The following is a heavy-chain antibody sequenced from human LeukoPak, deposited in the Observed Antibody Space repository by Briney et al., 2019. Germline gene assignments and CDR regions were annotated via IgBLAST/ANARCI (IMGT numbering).Heavy chain of an antibody. Sequence: ASVKVSCKASGYTFTGYYMHWVRQAPGQGLEWMGWINPNSGGTNYAQKFQGRVTMTRNTSISTAYMELSSLRSEDTAVYYCARGVFDWNDHFDYWGQGTLVTVSS. CDR2: INPNSGGT. D-gene: IGHD1-1*01. V-gene: IGHV1-2*02. CDR1: GYTFTGYY. CDR3: ARGVFDWNDHFDY. J-gene: IGHJ4*02.